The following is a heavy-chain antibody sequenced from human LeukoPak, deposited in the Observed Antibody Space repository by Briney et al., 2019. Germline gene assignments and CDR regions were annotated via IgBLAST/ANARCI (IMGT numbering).Heavy chain of an antibody. CDR3: ARVTVIPQAGYFDY. V-gene: IGHV4-31*03. J-gene: IGHJ4*02. D-gene: IGHD4-17*01. CDR2: IYYSGST. Sequence: SQTLSLTCTVSGGSISSGGYYWSWIRQRPGKGLEWIGYIYYSGSTYYNPSLKSRVTISVDTSKNQFSLKLSSVTAADTAVYYCARVTVIPQAGYFDYWGQGTLVTVSS. CDR1: GGSISSGGYY.